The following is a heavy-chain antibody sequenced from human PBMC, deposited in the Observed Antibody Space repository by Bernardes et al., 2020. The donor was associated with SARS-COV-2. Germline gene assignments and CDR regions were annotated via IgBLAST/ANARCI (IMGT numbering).Heavy chain of an antibody. CDR3: AVTQVDNWNDGAGFGM. Sequence: GSLRLSCEGFGFTFSEKSMSWVRQAPEKRLEWVAFISNRGYSTYYADSVKGRLTISRDNAKKSLFLDIKSLRDEDTAVYYWAVTQVDNWNDGAGFGMWGQGTTVTVSS. CDR2: ISNRGYST. D-gene: IGHD1-1*01. CDR1: GFTFSEKS. J-gene: IGHJ3*02. V-gene: IGHV3-21*01.